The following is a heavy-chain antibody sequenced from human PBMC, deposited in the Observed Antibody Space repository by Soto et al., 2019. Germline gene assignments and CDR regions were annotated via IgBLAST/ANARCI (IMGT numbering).Heavy chain of an antibody. CDR2: ISGSGGST. D-gene: IGHD6-19*01. CDR3: AKAPILRPYNSGWYRTGGNYFDY. J-gene: IGHJ4*02. V-gene: IGHV3-23*01. Sequence: GGSLRLSCAASGFTFSSYSMSWVRQAPGKGLEWVSAISGSGGSTYYADSAKGRFTISRDNSKNTLYLQMNSLRAEDAAVYYCAKAPILRPYNSGWYRTGGNYFDYWGQGTLVTVSS. CDR1: GFTFSSYS.